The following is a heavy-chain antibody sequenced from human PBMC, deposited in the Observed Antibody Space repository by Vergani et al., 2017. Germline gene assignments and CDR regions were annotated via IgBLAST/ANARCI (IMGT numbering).Heavy chain of an antibody. D-gene: IGHD2-2*02. CDR2: IYYSGST. V-gene: IGHV4-39*01. Sequence: QLQLQESGPGLVKPSETLSLTCTVSGGSISSSSYYWGWIRQPPGKGLEWIGSIYYSGSTYYNPSLKSRVTISVDTSKNQFSLKLSSVTAADTAVYYCARGAHLLCSSTSCYRGYYYYYYMDVWGKGTTVTVSS. CDR1: GGSISSSSYY. J-gene: IGHJ6*03. CDR3: ARGAHLLCSSTSCYRGYYYYYYMDV.